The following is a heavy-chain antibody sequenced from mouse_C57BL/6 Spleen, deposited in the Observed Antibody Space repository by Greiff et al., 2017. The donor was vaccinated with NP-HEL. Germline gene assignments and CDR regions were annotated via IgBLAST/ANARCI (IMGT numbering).Heavy chain of an antibody. CDR2: IWTGGGT. Sequence: VKLVESGPGLVAPSQSLSITCTVSGFSLTSYAISWVRQPPGKGLEWLGVIWTGGGTNYNSALKSRLSISKDNSKSQVFLKMNSLQTDDTARYYCARNYGYSSYWYFDVWGTGTTVTVSS. CDR1: GFSLTSYA. J-gene: IGHJ1*03. V-gene: IGHV2-9-1*01. D-gene: IGHD2-2*01. CDR3: ARNYGYSSYWYFDV.